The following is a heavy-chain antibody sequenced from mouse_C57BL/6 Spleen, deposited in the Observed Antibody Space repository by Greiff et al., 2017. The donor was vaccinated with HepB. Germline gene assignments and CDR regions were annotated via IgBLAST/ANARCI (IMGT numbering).Heavy chain of an antibody. D-gene: IGHD1-2*01. Sequence: QVQLQQPGAELVMPGASVKLSCTASGYTFTSYWMHWVKQRPGQGLEWIGEIDPSDSYTNYNQKFKGKSTLTVDKSSSTAYMQLSSLTSEDSAVCYCARGYYYLDYWGQGTTLTVSS. CDR1: GYTFTSYW. CDR3: ARGYYYLDY. J-gene: IGHJ2*01. CDR2: IDPSDSYT. V-gene: IGHV1-69*01.